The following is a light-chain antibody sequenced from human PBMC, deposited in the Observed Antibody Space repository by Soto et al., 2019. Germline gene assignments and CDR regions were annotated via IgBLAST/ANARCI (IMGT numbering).Light chain of an antibody. CDR2: GAS. Sequence: EIVLTQSPGTLSLSPGERATLSCRASQTIDNNHLAWYQQKPGQAPRLLFYGASTRATGIPDRFSGSGSGTDFTLTISRLEPDDFAVYYCQQYVWSPPFTFGPGTNVDIK. V-gene: IGKV3-20*01. J-gene: IGKJ3*01. CDR3: QQYVWSPPFT. CDR1: QTIDNNH.